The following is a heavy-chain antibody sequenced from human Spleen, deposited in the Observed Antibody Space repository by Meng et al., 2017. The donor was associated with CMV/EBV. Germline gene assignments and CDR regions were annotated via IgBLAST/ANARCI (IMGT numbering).Heavy chain of an antibody. CDR3: AREEPGGWFDP. J-gene: IGHJ5*02. CDR2: ISYDGDNK. CDR1: DFTFNTYA. Sequence: GGSLRLSCAASDFTFNTYAMHWVRQAPGKGLEWVALISYDGDNKYYADSLKGRFTISRDNSKNTLYLQMNSLRAEDTAVYFCAREEPGGWFDPWGQGTLVTVSS. D-gene: IGHD1-14*01. V-gene: IGHV3-30-3*01.